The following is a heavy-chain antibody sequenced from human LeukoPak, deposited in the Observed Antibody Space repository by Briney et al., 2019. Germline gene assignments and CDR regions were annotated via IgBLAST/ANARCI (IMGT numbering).Heavy chain of an antibody. CDR1: GFTFSDYY. CDR2: ISSSSSTI. CDR3: ARDSRTSIAAAGTAYYYYYMDV. Sequence: GGSLRLSCAASGFTFSDYYMSWIRQAPGKGLEWVSYISSSSSTIYYADSVKGRFTISRDNAKNSLYLQMNSLRAEDTAVYYCARDSRTSIAAAGTAYYYYYMDVWGKGTTVTVSS. D-gene: IGHD6-13*01. J-gene: IGHJ6*03. V-gene: IGHV3-11*04.